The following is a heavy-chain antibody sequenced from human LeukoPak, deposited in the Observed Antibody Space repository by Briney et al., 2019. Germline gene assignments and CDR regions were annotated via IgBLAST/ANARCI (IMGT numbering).Heavy chain of an antibody. Sequence: PSETLSLTCTVSGYSISSGYYWGWIRQPPGKGLEWIGSIYYSGSTHYNPSLKSRVTISVDTSKNQFSLKLNSVTAADTAVYYCARDDFGDSIDYWGQGTLVTVSS. V-gene: IGHV4-38-2*02. CDR1: GYSISSGYY. D-gene: IGHD4-17*01. CDR3: ARDDFGDSIDY. CDR2: IYYSGST. J-gene: IGHJ4*02.